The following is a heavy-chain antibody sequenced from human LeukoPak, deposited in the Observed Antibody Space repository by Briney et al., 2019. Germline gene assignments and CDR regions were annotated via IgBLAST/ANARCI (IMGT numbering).Heavy chain of an antibody. CDR1: GYTFTGYY. J-gene: IGHJ4*02. CDR3: APGGRSGGYSPGDYFDY. V-gene: IGHV1-2*02. CDR2: INPSSGDT. D-gene: IGHD2-15*01. Sequence: ASVKVSCKASGYTFTGYYMHWVRQAPGQGLEWMGWINPSSGDTKYAQKFQGRVTMTRDTSISTAYMELSRLRSDDTAVYYCAPGGRSGGYSPGDYFDYWGQGTLVTVSS.